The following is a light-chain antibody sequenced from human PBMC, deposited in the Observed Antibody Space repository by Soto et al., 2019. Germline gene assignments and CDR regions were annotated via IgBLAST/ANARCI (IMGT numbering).Light chain of an antibody. CDR2: KAS. J-gene: IGKJ2*01. V-gene: IGKV1-5*03. Sequence: DIQMTQSPSTLSASVGDRVTITCRASQNIGIWLAWHQQQPGKAPKLLIYKASSLESGVPSRFSGSGSGTEFTLTISSLKPDEFAIYFCQQYNSYSPTFGQGTKLEIK. CDR3: QQYNSYSPT. CDR1: QNIGIW.